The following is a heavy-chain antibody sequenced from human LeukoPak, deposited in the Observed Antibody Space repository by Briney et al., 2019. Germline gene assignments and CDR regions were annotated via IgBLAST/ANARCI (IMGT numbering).Heavy chain of an antibody. V-gene: IGHV4-30-4*01. CDR1: GGTMSGGNYY. CDR3: ARALGSSWYWVDP. Sequence: SETLSLTCTVSGGTMSGGNYYWSWIRQSPGKGLEWIGYIHYGGSTYYNPSLKSRVTISVDRSKNQFSLKLASVTAADTAVYYCARALGSSWYWVDPWGLGTLITVSS. J-gene: IGHJ5*02. CDR2: IHYGGST. D-gene: IGHD6-13*01.